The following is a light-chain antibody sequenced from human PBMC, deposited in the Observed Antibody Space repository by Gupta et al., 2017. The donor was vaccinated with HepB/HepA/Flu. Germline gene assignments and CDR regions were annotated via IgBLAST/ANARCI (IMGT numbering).Light chain of an antibody. CDR3: QNYEDLRWT. J-gene: IGKJ1*01. V-gene: IGKV3-20*01. CDR1: QSVSSNY. CDR2: GAS. Sequence: EIVWTQSPGPLSLSPGQRATLSCRASQSVSSNYLAWYQQKPGQAPRLLNYGASSRATGIPDRFSGSGSGTDFTRTVSRLEPEDFAVDYGQNYEDLRWTFGQGTKVEIK.